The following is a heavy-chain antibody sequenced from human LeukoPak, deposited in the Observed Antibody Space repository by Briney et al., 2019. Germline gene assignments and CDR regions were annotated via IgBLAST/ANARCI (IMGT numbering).Heavy chain of an antibody. CDR1: GFTFSNSG. J-gene: IGHJ4*02. CDR2: ISYDGSKT. Sequence: PGGSLRLSCAASGFTFSNSGMHWVRQAPGKGLEWVAVISYDGSKTYYADSVKGRFTISRDNSKHILYVQLSRLRPEDTAVYYCAKSGVWGTYRIDSWGQGTLVTVSS. V-gene: IGHV3-30*18. D-gene: IGHD3-16*02. CDR3: AKSGVWGTYRIDS.